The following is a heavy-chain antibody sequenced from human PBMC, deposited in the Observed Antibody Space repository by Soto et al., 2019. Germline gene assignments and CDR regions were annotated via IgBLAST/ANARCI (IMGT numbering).Heavy chain of an antibody. CDR2: ISSSGSTI. D-gene: IGHD4-4*01. Sequence: LRLSCAASGFTFSSYEMNWVRQAPGKGLEWVSYISSSGSTIYYADSVKGRFTISRDNAKNSLYLQMNSLRAEDTAVYYCARDPYSNYVFDYWGQGTLVTVSS. CDR3: ARDPYSNYVFDY. V-gene: IGHV3-48*03. CDR1: GFTFSSYE. J-gene: IGHJ4*02.